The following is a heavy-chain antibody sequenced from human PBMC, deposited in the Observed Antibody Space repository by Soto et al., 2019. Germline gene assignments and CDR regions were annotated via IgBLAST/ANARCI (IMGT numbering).Heavy chain of an antibody. CDR1: GFTFDDYA. V-gene: IGHV3-9*01. J-gene: IGHJ4*02. CDR3: AKDGREQWLGNFDY. D-gene: IGHD6-19*01. Sequence: GGSLRLSCAASGFTFDDYAMHWVRQAPGKGLEWVSGISWNSGSIGYADSVKGRFTISRDNAKNSLYLQMNSLRAEDTALYYCAKDGREQWLGNFDYWGQGTLVTVSS. CDR2: ISWNSGSI.